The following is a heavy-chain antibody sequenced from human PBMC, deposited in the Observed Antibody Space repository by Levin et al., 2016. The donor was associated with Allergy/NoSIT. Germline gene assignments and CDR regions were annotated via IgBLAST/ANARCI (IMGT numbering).Heavy chain of an antibody. CDR3: ARGYGTYGDYEVYYFDY. V-gene: IGHV1-3*01. CDR1: GYTFTSYA. CDR2: INAGNGNT. J-gene: IGHJ4*02. D-gene: IGHD4-17*01. Sequence: ASVKVSCKASGYTFTSYAMHWVRQAPGQRLEWMGWINAGNGNTKYSQKFQGRVTITRDTSASTAYMELSSLRSEDTAVYYCARGYGTYGDYEVYYFDYWGQGTLVTVSS.